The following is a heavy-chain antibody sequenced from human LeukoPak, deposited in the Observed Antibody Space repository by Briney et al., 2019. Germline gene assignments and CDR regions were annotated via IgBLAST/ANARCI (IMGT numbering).Heavy chain of an antibody. CDR2: IRDSGGRT. V-gene: IGHV3-23*01. CDR3: AKRGVVIRVILVGFHKEAYYFDS. J-gene: IGHJ4*02. CDR1: GITLSNYG. Sequence: PGGSLRLSCAVSGITLSNYGMSWVRQAPGKGLEWVAGIRDSGGRTNYADSVKGRFTISRDNPKNTLYLQMYSLRAEDTAVYFCAKRGVVIRVILVGFHKEAYYFDSWGQGALVTVSS. D-gene: IGHD3-22*01.